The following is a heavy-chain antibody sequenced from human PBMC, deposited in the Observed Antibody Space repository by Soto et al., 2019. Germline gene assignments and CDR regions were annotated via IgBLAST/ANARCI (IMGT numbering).Heavy chain of an antibody. V-gene: IGHV1-46*01. Sequence: ASVKVSCKASGYTFTSYYMHWVRQAPGQGLEWMGIINPSGGSTSYAQKFQGRVTMTRDTSTSTVYMELSSLRSEDTAVYYCARVESSGPMYNWSGPWGQGTLVTVSS. D-gene: IGHD6-19*01. CDR1: GYTFTSYY. J-gene: IGHJ5*02. CDR2: INPSGGST. CDR3: ARVESSGPMYNWSGP.